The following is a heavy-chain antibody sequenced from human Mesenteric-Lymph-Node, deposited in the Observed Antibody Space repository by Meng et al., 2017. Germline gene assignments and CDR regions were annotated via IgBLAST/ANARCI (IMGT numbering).Heavy chain of an antibody. CDR2: IIPIFGTA. V-gene: IGHV1-69*01. Sequence: QGAVVESGAEVKKPGSSVKVSCKASGGTFSSYAISWVRQAPGQGLEWMGGIIPIFGTANYAQKFQGRVTITADESTSTAYMELSSLRSEDTAVYYCARGGVVTALKKSFDYWGQGTLVTVSS. CDR1: GGTFSSYA. J-gene: IGHJ4*02. CDR3: ARGGVVTALKKSFDY. D-gene: IGHD2-21*02.